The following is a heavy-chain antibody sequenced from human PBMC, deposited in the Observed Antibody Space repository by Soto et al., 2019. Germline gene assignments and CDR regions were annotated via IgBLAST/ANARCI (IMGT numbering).Heavy chain of an antibody. CDR3: AEVAGTVTRCWYNDF. CDR2: ITNGAGGVK. Sequence: EVQLLESGGGLVQPGGSLRLSCAASGFTFSSYAMSWVRQAPGRGLEWVSTITNGAGGVKYYANSVKGRFSITRHNSKYREFVQINSLRHEDTAVYYCAEVAGTVTRCWYNDFWGQGTLVTVSS. V-gene: IGHV3-23*01. CDR1: GFTFSSYA. J-gene: IGHJ4*02. D-gene: IGHD2-2*01.